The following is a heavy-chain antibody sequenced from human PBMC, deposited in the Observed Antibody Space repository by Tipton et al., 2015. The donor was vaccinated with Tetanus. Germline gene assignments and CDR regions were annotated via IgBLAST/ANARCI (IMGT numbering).Heavy chain of an antibody. CDR1: GYTFTTYY. V-gene: IGHV1-46*01. J-gene: IGHJ4*02. Sequence: QVQLVQSGAEVKEPGASVKVSCKASGYTFTTYYMNWVRQAPGQGLEWMGIISPESGGTNYAQKFQGRVTMTVDTSTSTVYMDLSRLTSEDTAVYYCARYDSSGVTFDYWSQGTQVTVSS. CDR2: ISPESGGT. CDR3: ARYDSSGVTFDY. D-gene: IGHD3-22*01.